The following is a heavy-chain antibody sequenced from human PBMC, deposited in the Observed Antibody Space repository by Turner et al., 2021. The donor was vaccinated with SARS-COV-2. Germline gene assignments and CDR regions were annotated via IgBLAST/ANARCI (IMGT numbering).Heavy chain of an antibody. Sequence: QVQLVQSGAAAKKPGDSVKISCRTSGYTFSNYYIHWGRQAPGQGLEWMGIFNPSGGGTSYAQNFQGRLTMTSDTSTSTVYMELSSLGSEDTAVYYCARDPRVPAVTNVNDAFDIWGQGTMVTVSS. J-gene: IGHJ3*02. CDR2: FNPSGGGT. V-gene: IGHV1-46*01. D-gene: IGHD4-17*01. CDR1: GYTFSNYY. CDR3: ARDPRVPAVTNVNDAFDI.